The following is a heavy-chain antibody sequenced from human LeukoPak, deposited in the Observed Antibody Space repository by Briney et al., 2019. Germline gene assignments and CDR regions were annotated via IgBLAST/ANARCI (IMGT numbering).Heavy chain of an antibody. CDR1: GFTFSSYR. D-gene: IGHD2-21*02. J-gene: IGHJ4*02. CDR2: INSDGSST. V-gene: IGHV3-74*01. CDR3: ARAYLCGGDCYSDY. Sequence: PGGSLRLSCAASGFTFSSYRMHWVRQAPGKGLVWVSRINSDGSSTSYADSVKGRFTISRDNAKNTLYLQMNSLRAEDTAVYYCARAYLCGGDCYSDYWGQGTLVTVSS.